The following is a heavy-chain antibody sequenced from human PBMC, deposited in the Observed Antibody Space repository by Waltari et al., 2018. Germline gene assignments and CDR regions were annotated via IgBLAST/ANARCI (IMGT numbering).Heavy chain of an antibody. CDR2: IYYSGST. J-gene: IGHJ3*02. CDR1: GGSISSCSYY. CDR3: ASGGIVVARTDAFDI. V-gene: IGHV4-39*01. Sequence: QLQLQESGPGLVKPSETLSLTCTVSGGSISSCSYYWGWIRPPPGKGLEWIGSIYYSGSTYYNPSLKSRVTISVDTSKNQFSLKLSSVTAADTAVYYCASGGIVVARTDAFDIWGQGTMVTVSS. D-gene: IGHD3-22*01.